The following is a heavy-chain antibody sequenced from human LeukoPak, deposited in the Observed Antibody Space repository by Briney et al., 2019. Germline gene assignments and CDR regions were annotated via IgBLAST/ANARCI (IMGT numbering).Heavy chain of an antibody. CDR3: ARSSAGVPFDY. V-gene: IGHV4-39*02. Sequence: SPSETLSLTCTVSGGSISTGSYYWGWVRQPPGKGLEYIGSISYSGTTYYNPSLKSRVTISVDTSKNHFSLNLSSVSAADTALYHFARSSAGVPFDYWGQGTLVTVSS. CDR2: ISYSGTT. J-gene: IGHJ4*02. CDR1: GGSISTGSYY. D-gene: IGHD6-13*01.